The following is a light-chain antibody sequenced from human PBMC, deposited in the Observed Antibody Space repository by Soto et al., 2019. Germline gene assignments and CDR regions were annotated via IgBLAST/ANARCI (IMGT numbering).Light chain of an antibody. CDR3: QQYYDNPWT. CDR2: WAS. V-gene: IGKV4-1*01. CDR1: QSVLYTSKKKNS. Sequence: DIVMTQSPDSLAVSLGERATINCKSSQSVLYTSKKKNSLAWYQQKPGQPPKLLIYWASTRESGVPDRFSGSGSETDFTLTISTLQAEYVAIYYCQQYYDNPWTFGQGTKVEIK. J-gene: IGKJ1*01.